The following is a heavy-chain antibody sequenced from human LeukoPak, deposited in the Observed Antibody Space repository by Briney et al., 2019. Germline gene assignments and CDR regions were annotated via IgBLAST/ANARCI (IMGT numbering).Heavy chain of an antibody. V-gene: IGHV3-30*02. CDR2: IRYDGTNK. CDR3: AKDMVYSIHAFDI. CDR1: GFTFSRHG. J-gene: IGHJ3*02. D-gene: IGHD6-13*01. Sequence: GGSLRLSCEASGFTFSRHGIHWVRQAPGKGLEWVAFIRYDGTNKYYADSVKGRFTISRDNSKNTLYLQMNSRRAEDAAVYYCAKDMVYSIHAFDIWGQGTMVTVSS.